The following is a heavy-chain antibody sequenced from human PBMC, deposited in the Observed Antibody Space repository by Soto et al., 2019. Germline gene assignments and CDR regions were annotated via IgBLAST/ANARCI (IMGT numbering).Heavy chain of an antibody. CDR1: GDSVSNDNYY. V-gene: IGHV4-61*01. D-gene: IGHD3-16*01. Sequence: SETLSLTCAVSGDSVSNDNYYWSWIRQPPGKGLEWIGYIYYSGTTNYNSYLKSRLSLSVDMSKNQFSLKLASVTAADTAVYFCARSQRGRTAFTFDYWGQGALITVS. CDR2: IYYSGTT. J-gene: IGHJ4*02. CDR3: ARSQRGRTAFTFDY.